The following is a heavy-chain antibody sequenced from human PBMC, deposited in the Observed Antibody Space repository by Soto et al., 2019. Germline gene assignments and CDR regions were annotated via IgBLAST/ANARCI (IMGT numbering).Heavy chain of an antibody. D-gene: IGHD6-13*01. CDR3: ARLQAAAGDNDLTFDY. CDR1: GFTFSSYW. J-gene: IGHJ4*02. CDR2: INSDGSST. V-gene: IGHV3-74*01. Sequence: GGSLRLSCAASGFTFSSYWMHWVRQAPGKGLVWVSRINSDGSSTSYADSVKGRFTISRDNAKNTLYLQMNSLRAEDTAVYYCARLQAAAGDNDLTFDYWGQGTLVTV.